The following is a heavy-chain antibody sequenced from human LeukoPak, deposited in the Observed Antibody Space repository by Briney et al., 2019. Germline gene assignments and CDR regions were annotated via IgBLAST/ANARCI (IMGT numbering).Heavy chain of an antibody. D-gene: IGHD6-19*01. CDR1: GFTFSSYA. CDR2: ISYDGSNK. CDR3: ARDRVAVATYYYYGMDV. Sequence: PGGSLRLSCAASGFTFSSYAMHWVRQAPGKGPEWVAVISYDGSNKYYADSVKGRFTISRDNSKNTLYLQMNSLRAEDTAVYYCARDRVAVATYYYYGMDVWGQGTTVTVSS. J-gene: IGHJ6*02. V-gene: IGHV3-30*04.